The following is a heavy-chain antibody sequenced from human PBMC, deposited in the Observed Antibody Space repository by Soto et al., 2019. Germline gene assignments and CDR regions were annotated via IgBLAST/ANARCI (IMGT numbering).Heavy chain of an antibody. V-gene: IGHV1-69*13. D-gene: IGHD1-26*01. CDR3: ARGSIVGATGVYYYGMDV. CDR2: IIPRSATS. Sequence: SVKVSCKASGDTFSTYTITWVRQAPGQGLEWMGGIIPRSATSNYAQKFQGRVTITADESTSTAYMELSSLRSEDTAVYYCARGSIVGATGVYYYGMDVWGQGTTVTVSS. CDR1: GDTFSTYT. J-gene: IGHJ6*02.